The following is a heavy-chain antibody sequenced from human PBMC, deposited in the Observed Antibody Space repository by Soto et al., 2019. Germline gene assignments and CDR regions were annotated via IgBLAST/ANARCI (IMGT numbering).Heavy chain of an antibody. D-gene: IGHD3-22*01. V-gene: IGHV1-3*01. CDR2: IDAANGNR. Sequence: SVEVSFSDPSATFSSYGFYCGRQGPVQRLEWMGWIDAANGNRNYSQNFQGRVNITMDTSAGTANMELSSLRSEDTAVSYCARSTYSGYNFCYFDYCGQGTLVTLSS. CDR3: ARSTYSGYNFCYFDY. CDR1: SATFSSYG. J-gene: IGHJ4*02.